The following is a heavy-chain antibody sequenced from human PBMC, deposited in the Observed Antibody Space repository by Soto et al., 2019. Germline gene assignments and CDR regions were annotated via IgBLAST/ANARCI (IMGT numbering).Heavy chain of an antibody. Sequence: ASVKVSCKASGYTFSSYYIHWVRQAPGQGLEWIGIINPNGGSTNYAQNFKGRLTVTRDTSTATVYMDLSALTSDDTAVYYCATYLMGIVVVPAAKDYFDDWGQGTLVTVAS. CDR3: ATYLMGIVVVPAAKDYFDD. D-gene: IGHD2-2*01. CDR2: INPNGGST. CDR1: GYTFSSYY. J-gene: IGHJ4*02. V-gene: IGHV1-46*01.